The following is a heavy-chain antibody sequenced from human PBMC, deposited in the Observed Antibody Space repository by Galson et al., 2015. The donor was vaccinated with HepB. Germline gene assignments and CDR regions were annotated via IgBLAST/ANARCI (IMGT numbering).Heavy chain of an antibody. Sequence: SVKVSCKASGYTFSTYSITWVRQAPGQGLEWMGWISPYNRDTNYARKFQGRVTMTTDTFTSTAYMELRGLRSDDTAVYYCARGALVVVVGATQNNWFAPWGQRTLVTVSS. V-gene: IGHV1-18*01. CDR1: GYTFSTYS. CDR3: ARGALVVVVGATQNNWFAP. J-gene: IGHJ5*02. CDR2: ISPYNRDT. D-gene: IGHD2-15*01.